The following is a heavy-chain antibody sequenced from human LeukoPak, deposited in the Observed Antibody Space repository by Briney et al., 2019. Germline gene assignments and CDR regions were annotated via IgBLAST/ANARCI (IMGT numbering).Heavy chain of an antibody. CDR3: AKLYSSGWYVGY. V-gene: IGHV3-23*01. J-gene: IGHJ4*02. CDR2: ISGSGGST. CDR1: GFTFSSYA. Sequence: GGSLRHSRAASGFTFSSYAMSWVRQAPGKGLEWVSAISGSGGSTYYADSVKGRFTISRDNSKNTLYLQMNSLRAEDTAVYYCAKLYSSGWYVGYWGQGTLVTVSS. D-gene: IGHD6-19*01.